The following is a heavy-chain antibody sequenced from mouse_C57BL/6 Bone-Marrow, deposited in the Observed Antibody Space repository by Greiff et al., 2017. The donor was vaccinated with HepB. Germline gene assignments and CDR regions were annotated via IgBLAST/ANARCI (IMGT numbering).Heavy chain of an antibody. D-gene: IGHD1-1*01. CDR1: GYAFSSSW. Sequence: VKLMESGPELVKPGASVKISCKASGYAFSSSWMNWVKQRPGKGLEWIGRIYPGDGDTNYNGKFKGKATLTADKSSSTAYMQLSSLTSEDSAVYFCARWAPTVDYWGQGTTLTVSS. V-gene: IGHV1-82*01. CDR2: IYPGDGDT. CDR3: ARWAPTVDY. J-gene: IGHJ2*01.